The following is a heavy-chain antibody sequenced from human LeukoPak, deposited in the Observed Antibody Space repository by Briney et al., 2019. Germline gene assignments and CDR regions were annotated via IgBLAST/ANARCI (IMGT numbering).Heavy chain of an antibody. Sequence: SETLSLTCTVSGGSISSGSYYWSWIRQPAGKGLEWIGRIYTSGSTNYNPSLKSRVTISVDTSKNQFSLKLSSVTAADTAVYYCARGEWELESFDYWGQGTLVTVSS. D-gene: IGHD1-26*01. CDR1: GGSISSGSYY. V-gene: IGHV4-61*02. CDR2: IYTSGST. J-gene: IGHJ4*02. CDR3: ARGEWELESFDY.